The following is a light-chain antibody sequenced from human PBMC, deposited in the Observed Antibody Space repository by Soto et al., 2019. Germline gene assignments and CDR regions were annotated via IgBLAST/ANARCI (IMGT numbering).Light chain of an antibody. CDR2: AAS. CDR1: QDISNY. Sequence: DIQLTQSPSFLSASVGDRVTITCRASQDISNYLAWYQQKPGKVPKLLIYAASTLQSGVPSRFSGSGSGTDFTLTISSLQPEDVATYYCQKYNSAPLTFGGGTKVDIK. V-gene: IGKV1-27*01. CDR3: QKYNSAPLT. J-gene: IGKJ4*01.